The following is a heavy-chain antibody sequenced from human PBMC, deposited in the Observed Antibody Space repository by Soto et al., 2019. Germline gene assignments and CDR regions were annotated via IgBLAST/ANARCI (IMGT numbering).Heavy chain of an antibody. CDR1: GFTFSSYW. CDR2: INSDGSGT. Sequence: GGSLRLSCAASGFTFSSYWMHWVRQAPGKGLVWVSRINSDGSGTTYADSVRGRFTISRDNAKNTLYLQMNSLRAEDTAVYYCARGTTELLWYMDVWGKGTTVTVSS. D-gene: IGHD4-4*01. CDR3: ARGTTELLWYMDV. J-gene: IGHJ6*03. V-gene: IGHV3-74*01.